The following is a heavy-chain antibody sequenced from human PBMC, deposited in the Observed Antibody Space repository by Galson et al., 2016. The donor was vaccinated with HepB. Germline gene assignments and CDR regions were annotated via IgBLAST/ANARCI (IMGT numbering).Heavy chain of an antibody. CDR3: ARKGGIYSPWGY. V-gene: IGHV3-7*03. J-gene: IGHJ4*02. CDR1: GFTFSNYW. CDR2: IKQDGNEK. D-gene: IGHD3-10*01. Sequence: SLRLSCAASGFTFSNYWMSWVRQAPGKGPEWVANIKQDGNEKYYVDSVKGRFTISRDNAKDSMYLQMNSLRAEDTAVYYCARKGGIYSPWGYWGQGTLVTVSS.